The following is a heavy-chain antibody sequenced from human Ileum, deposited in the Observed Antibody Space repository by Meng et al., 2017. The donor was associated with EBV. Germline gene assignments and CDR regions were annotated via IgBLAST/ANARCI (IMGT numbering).Heavy chain of an antibody. CDR2: IYNSGST. Sequence: QVPLPESGPGLGKPSPTLSLTCTVSGGSISRSNYYWSWIRQPPGKGLEWSGHIYNSGSTYYNPSLKSRITISVDTSKNQFSLKLSSVTAADTAVYYCARGQKGYFDLWGRGTLVTVSS. J-gene: IGHJ2*01. CDR1: GGSISRSNYY. V-gene: IGHV4-30-4*01. CDR3: ARGQKGYFDL.